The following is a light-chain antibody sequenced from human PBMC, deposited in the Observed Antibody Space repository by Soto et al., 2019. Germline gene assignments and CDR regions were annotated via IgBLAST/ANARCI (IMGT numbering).Light chain of an antibody. CDR3: SSYAGSNSPVG. CDR1: NSDIGNYND. CDR2: DVT. J-gene: IGLJ2*01. Sequence: QSALTQPPSASGSPGQSGTISCTGTNSDIGNYNDVSWYQQHPGEAPKLLIYDVTERPSRVPDRFSGSKSGNTASLTVSGLRPEDEAHYYCSSYAGSNSPVGFGGGTKLTVL. V-gene: IGLV2-8*01.